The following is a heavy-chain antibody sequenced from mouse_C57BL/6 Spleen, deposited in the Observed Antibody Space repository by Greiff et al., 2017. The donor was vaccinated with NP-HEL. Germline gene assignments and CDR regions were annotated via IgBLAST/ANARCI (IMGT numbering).Heavy chain of an antibody. Sequence: VQLQQPGAELVMPGASVKLSCKASGYTFTSYWMHWVRQRPGQGLEWIGEIDPSDSYTNYNQKFKGKSTLTVDKSSSTAYMQLSSLTSEDSAVYYCARGDRDGYFDYWGQGTTLTVSS. D-gene: IGHD2-14*01. CDR1: GYTFTSYW. CDR3: ARGDRDGYFDY. J-gene: IGHJ2*01. CDR2: IDPSDSYT. V-gene: IGHV1-69*01.